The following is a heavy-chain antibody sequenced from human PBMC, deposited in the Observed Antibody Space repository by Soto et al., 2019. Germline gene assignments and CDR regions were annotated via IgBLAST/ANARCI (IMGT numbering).Heavy chain of an antibody. V-gene: IGHV1-8*01. CDR2: MNVNSGIT. D-gene: IGHD2-2*01. CDR1: VYSVRTND. Sequence: QVQLVQSGAEVKKPGASVKVSCKASVYSVRTNDITWVRQTTGQGLEWMGWMNVNSGITADAQKFQGRVTMTRNTSINTAYMELSSLRSEDTAVYYCARDSTSPDHCGQGTLVTVSS. CDR3: ARDSTSPDH. J-gene: IGHJ4*02.